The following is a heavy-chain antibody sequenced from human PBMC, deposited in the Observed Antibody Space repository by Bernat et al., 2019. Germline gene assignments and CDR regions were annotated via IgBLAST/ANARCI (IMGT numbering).Heavy chain of an antibody. CDR2: VSRSGDT. J-gene: IGHJ5*01. CDR1: GGSISTSSKW. V-gene: IGHV4-4*02. Sequence: QVQLQEAGPGPVKPSETLSLTCAVSGGSISTSSKWWSWVRQPPGKGLEWIGEVSRSGDTNYNPSLKSRVTISTDTPKNQFSLKLTSVTAADPAGYYCARGLGLGRSADWFDPWGQGTLVTVSA. D-gene: IGHD3-10*01. CDR3: ARGLGLGRSADWFDP.